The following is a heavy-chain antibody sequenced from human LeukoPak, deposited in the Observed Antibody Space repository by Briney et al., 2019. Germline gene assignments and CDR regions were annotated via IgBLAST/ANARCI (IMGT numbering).Heavy chain of an antibody. Sequence: SEALSLTCTVSGGSISSYYWSWIRQPPGKGLEWIGYIYYSGSTNYNPSLKSRVTISVDTSKNQFSLKLSSVTAADTAVYYCARSVPIAAAGFDAFDIWGQGTMVTVSS. V-gene: IGHV4-59*08. CDR1: GGSISSYY. J-gene: IGHJ3*02. D-gene: IGHD6-13*01. CDR2: IYYSGST. CDR3: ARSVPIAAAGFDAFDI.